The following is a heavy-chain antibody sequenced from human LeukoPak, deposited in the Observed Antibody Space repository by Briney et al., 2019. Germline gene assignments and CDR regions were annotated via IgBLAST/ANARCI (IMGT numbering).Heavy chain of an antibody. Sequence: SQTLSLTCTVSGTSITNDDYYWSWIRQHPGRGLEWIGYIYFSGSTYYNPTLKSRASVSVDTSKSQFSLRLTSVTAADTAVYYCARRAPFSNWFDPWGQGTLVIVSS. CDR3: ARRAPFSNWFDP. V-gene: IGHV4-31*03. D-gene: IGHD2-2*01. CDR2: IYFSGST. J-gene: IGHJ5*02. CDR1: GTSITNDDYY.